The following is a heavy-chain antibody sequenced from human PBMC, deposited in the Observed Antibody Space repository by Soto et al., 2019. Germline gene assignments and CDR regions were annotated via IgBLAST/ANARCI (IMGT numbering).Heavy chain of an antibody. V-gene: IGHV1-8*01. D-gene: IGHD3-22*01. CDR2: MNPNGGNT. J-gene: IGHJ6*02. CDR3: ARGGYYDSSGSRNYYYYGMKV. CDR1: GYTFTSYD. Sequence: GASVKVSCKASGYTFTSYDINWVRQATGQGLEWMGWMNPNGGNTSYAQKFQGRVTMTRNTSMNTAYMELRSLRSDDTAMYYCARGGYYDSSGSRNYYYYGMKVWGQGTTVTVSS.